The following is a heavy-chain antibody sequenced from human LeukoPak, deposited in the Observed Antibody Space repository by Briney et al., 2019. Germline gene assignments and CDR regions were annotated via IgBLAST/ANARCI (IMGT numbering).Heavy chain of an antibody. V-gene: IGHV1-2*06. Sequence: ASAKVSCKASGYTFTGYYMHWVRQAPGQGLEWMGRINPNSGGTNYAQKFQGRVTMTRDTSISTAYMELSRLRSDDTAVYYCARDWTGGSCDYWGQGTLVTVSS. CDR1: GYTFTGYY. D-gene: IGHD2-15*01. CDR3: ARDWTGGSCDY. J-gene: IGHJ4*02. CDR2: INPNSGGT.